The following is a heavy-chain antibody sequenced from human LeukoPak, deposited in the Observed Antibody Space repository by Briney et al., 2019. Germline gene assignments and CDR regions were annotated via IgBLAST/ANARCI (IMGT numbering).Heavy chain of an antibody. Sequence: ASVKVSCKASGYTFTSYGITWVRQAPGQGLEWMGWINTYKGNTNYAQKLQGRVTMTTDTSTSTAYMDLSSLRSDDTAGYYCAREPTGLGLDPWGQGTLVTVSS. J-gene: IGHJ5*02. V-gene: IGHV1-18*01. CDR1: GYTFTSYG. D-gene: IGHD4-17*01. CDR3: AREPTGLGLDP. CDR2: INTYKGNT.